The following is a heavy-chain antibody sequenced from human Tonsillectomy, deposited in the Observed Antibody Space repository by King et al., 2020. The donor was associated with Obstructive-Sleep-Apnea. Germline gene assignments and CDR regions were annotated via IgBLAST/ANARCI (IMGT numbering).Heavy chain of an antibody. J-gene: IGHJ6*02. D-gene: IGHD6-19*01. Sequence: VQLVESGGGLVQPGGSLRLSCAASGFTFSSYDMHWVRQATGKGLEWVSAIGTAGDPYYPGSVKGRFTISRENAKYSLYLQMNSLRAGDTAVYYCARGRQTRWYSSGWSSGMDVWGQGTTVTVSS. CDR1: GFTFSSYD. CDR2: IGTAGDP. V-gene: IGHV3-13*05. CDR3: ARGRQTRWYSSGWSSGMDV.